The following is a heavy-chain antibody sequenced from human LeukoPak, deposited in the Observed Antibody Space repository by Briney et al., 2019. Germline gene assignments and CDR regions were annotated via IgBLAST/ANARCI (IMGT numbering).Heavy chain of an antibody. D-gene: IGHD3-10*01. CDR2: ISAYNGNT. J-gene: IGHJ4*02. CDR3: ARDSWAGGSHEFDY. V-gene: IGHV1-18*01. CDR1: GYTFTSYG. Sequence: ASVKVSCKASGYTFTSYGISWVRQAPGQGLEWMGWISAYNGNTNYAQKLQGRVTMTTDTSTSTAYMELSSLRSEDTAVYYCARDSWAGGSHEFDYWGQGTLVTVSS.